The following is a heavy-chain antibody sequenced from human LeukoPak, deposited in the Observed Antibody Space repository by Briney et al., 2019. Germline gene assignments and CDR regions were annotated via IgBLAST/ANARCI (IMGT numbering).Heavy chain of an antibody. CDR3: ARDGPQWLAQFDS. CDR2: IYTSGSN. CDR1: GGSISSYY. V-gene: IGHV4-4*07. Sequence: SETLSLTCTLSGGSISSYYWSWIRQPAGKGREWIGHIYTSGSNNYNPPLKSRVPMSVDTSKTQFSLKLSSVTAADTAVYYCARDGPQWLAQFDSWGQGTRVTVPS. D-gene: IGHD6-19*01. J-gene: IGHJ4*02.